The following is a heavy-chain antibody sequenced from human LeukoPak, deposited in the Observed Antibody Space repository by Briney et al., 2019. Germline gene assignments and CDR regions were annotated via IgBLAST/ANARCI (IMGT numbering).Heavy chain of an antibody. Sequence: GGSLRLSCAASGFTFSSYAMHWVRQAPGKGLEWVAVISYDGSNKYYADSVKGRFTISRDNSRNTLYLQMNSLRAEDTAVYYCAKDVSSDWPSAGFDYWGQGTLVTVSS. CDR1: GFTFSSYA. CDR3: AKDVSSDWPSAGFDY. V-gene: IGHV3-30-3*01. D-gene: IGHD6-19*01. CDR2: ISYDGSNK. J-gene: IGHJ4*02.